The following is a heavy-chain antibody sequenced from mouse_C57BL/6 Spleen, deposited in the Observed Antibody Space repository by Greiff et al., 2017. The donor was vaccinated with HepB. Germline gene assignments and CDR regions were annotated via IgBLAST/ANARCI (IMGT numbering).Heavy chain of an antibody. CDR3: TRVITTVVATGYFDV. V-gene: IGHV5-9-1*02. J-gene: IGHJ1*03. CDR1: GFTFSSYA. CDR2: ISSGGDYI. D-gene: IGHD1-1*01. Sequence: EVQRVESGEGLVKPGGSLKLSCAASGFTFSSYAMSWVRQTPEKRLEWVAYISSGGDYIYYADTVKGRFTISRDTARNTLYLQMSSLKSEDTAMYYCTRVITTVVATGYFDVWGTGTTVTVSS.